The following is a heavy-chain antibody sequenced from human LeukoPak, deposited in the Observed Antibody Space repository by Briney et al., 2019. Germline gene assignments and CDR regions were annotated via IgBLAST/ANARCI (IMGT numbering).Heavy chain of an antibody. D-gene: IGHD6-13*01. CDR2: IYHSGST. V-gene: IGHV4-4*02. J-gene: IGHJ4*02. Sequence: GSLRLSCAASGFTFSSYTMAWVRQPPGKGLEWIGEIYHSGSTNYNPSLKSRVTISVDKSKNQFSLKLSSVTAADTAVYYCARDKGKGRYSSSWSFDYWGQGTLVTVSS. CDR1: GFTFSSYTM. CDR3: ARDKGKGRYSSSWSFDY.